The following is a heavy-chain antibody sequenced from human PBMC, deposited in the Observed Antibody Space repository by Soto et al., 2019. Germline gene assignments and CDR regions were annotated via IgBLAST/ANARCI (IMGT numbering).Heavy chain of an antibody. J-gene: IGHJ3*01. V-gene: IGHV3-53*01. D-gene: IGHD1-7*01. Sequence: DVQLVESGGGLIQPGESLRLSCAAFGFTISGKKYVAWVRQAPGKGLEWVSALYDIDGSFYADSVKGRFTTSSDSSKTPLYLKMNDLSPDDAAVYYCAPWHKGELFYDVWALGKTVPVSS. CDR2: LYDIDGS. CDR3: APWHKGELFYDV. CDR1: GFTISGKKY.